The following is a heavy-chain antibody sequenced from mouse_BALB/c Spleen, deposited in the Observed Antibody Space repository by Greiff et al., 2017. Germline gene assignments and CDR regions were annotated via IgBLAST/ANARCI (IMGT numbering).Heavy chain of an antibody. Sequence: EVMLVESGAELVKPGASVKLSCTASGFNIKDTYMHWVKQRPEQGLEWIGRIDPANGNTKYDPKFQGKATITADTSSNTAYLQLSSLTSEDTAVYYCARDDGYYWFAYWGQGTLVTVSA. D-gene: IGHD2-3*01. CDR1: GFNIKDTY. CDR3: ARDDGYYWFAY. J-gene: IGHJ3*01. V-gene: IGHV14-3*02. CDR2: IDPANGNT.